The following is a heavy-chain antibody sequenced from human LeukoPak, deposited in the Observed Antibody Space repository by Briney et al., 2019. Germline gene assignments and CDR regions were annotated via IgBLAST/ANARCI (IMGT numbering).Heavy chain of an antibody. CDR2: INQDGTEK. V-gene: IGHV3-7*01. CDR1: GFTFSSYA. CDR3: AKLAKYFYGWETYYFFEH. Sequence: PGGSLRLSCAASGFTFSSYAMSWVRQAPGKGLERVANINQDGTEKYYVDSVKGRFTISRDNAKNSLYLQMNSLRVEDTAVYYCAKLAKYFYGWETYYFFEHWGQGTPVTASS. J-gene: IGHJ4*02. D-gene: IGHD3-10*01.